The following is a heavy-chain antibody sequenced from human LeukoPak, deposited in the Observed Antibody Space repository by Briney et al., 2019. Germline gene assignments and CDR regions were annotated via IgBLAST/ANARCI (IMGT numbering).Heavy chain of an antibody. CDR1: GSTLAESS. Sequence: ASVKVSCKVSGSTLAESSIHWLRQAPGKGLEWMGGYDPEEGGIIYAQKLLDRVTMTEDTSTTTAYMEVSSLRSEDTAVYFCAGDRGITITKDFDYWGQGTLVTVSS. V-gene: IGHV1-24*01. CDR2: YDPEEGGI. J-gene: IGHJ4*02. CDR3: AGDRGITITKDFDY. D-gene: IGHD1-1*01.